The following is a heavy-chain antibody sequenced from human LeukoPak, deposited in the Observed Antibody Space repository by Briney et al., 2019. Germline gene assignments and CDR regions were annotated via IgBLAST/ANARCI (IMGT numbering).Heavy chain of an antibody. D-gene: IGHD6-19*01. Sequence: ASVKVSCKASGYPFTAYGFSWVRQAPGQGLEWMGWIYTYNGNANYAQTFQGRVTLTSDTSTTTVYMELRNLTSDDTAVYYCARDSSPVAGMGRFWGQGSLVTVSS. CDR3: ARDSSPVAGMGRF. CDR1: GYPFTAYG. V-gene: IGHV1-18*01. CDR2: IYTYNGNA. J-gene: IGHJ1*01.